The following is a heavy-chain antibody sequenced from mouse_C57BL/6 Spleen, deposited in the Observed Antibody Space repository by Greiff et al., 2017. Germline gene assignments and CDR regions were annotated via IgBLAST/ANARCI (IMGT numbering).Heavy chain of an antibody. V-gene: IGHV10-3*01. CDR2: IRSKSSNYAT. CDR1: GFTFNTYA. J-gene: IGHJ1*03. Sequence: EVQLVESGGGLVQPKGSLKLSCAASGFTFNTYAMHWVRQAPGKGLEWVARIRSKSSNYATYYADSVKDRFTISRDDSQSMLYLQTNNLKTEDTAMYYCVREWLLNWYFDVWGTGTTVTVSS. D-gene: IGHD2-3*01. CDR3: VREWLLNWYFDV.